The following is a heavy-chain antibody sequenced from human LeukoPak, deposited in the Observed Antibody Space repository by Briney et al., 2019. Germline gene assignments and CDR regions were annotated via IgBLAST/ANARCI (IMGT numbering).Heavy chain of an antibody. Sequence: SETLSLTCTVFGGSISSSNYYWGWIRQPPGKGLEWIGSFYYSGSTYYNPSLKSRVTISVDTSKNQFSLKLSSVTAADTAVYYCASRRLAAAGMGYFDCWGQGTLVTVSS. V-gene: IGHV4-39*01. D-gene: IGHD6-13*01. CDR1: GGSISSSNYY. CDR3: ASRRLAAAGMGYFDC. J-gene: IGHJ4*02. CDR2: FYYSGST.